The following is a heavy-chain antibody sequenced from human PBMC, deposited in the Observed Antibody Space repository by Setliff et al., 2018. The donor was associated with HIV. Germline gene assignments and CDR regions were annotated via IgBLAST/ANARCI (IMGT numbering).Heavy chain of an antibody. D-gene: IGHD5-18*01. CDR1: GGTFSSYA. Sequence: SVKVSCKASGGTFSSYAISWVRQAPGQGLEWVGGILPIFGTANYAQKFQGRVTITTDESTSTAYMELSSLRSEDTAVYYCASGYSYGPPYYYYGMDVWGQGTTVTVSS. CDR2: ILPIFGTA. CDR3: ASGYSYGPPYYYYGMDV. V-gene: IGHV1-69*05. J-gene: IGHJ6*02.